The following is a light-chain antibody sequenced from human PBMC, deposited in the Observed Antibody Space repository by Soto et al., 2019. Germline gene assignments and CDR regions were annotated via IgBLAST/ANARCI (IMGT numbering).Light chain of an antibody. V-gene: IGKV3-15*01. CDR1: QSVDSN. CDR2: GAS. J-gene: IGKJ1*01. Sequence: EIVMTQSPATLSVSPGERAILSCRAIQSVDSNLAWYQQKPGQAPRLLIYGASTRATAIPARFSGSGSGTECTLTISSLQSEDFAVYYCQQYNNWALTFGQGTKVEIK. CDR3: QQYNNWALT.